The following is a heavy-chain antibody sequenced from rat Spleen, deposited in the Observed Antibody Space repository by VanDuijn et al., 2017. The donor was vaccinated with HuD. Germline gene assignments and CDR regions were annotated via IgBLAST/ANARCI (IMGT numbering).Heavy chain of an antibody. CDR2: ISYSGST. V-gene: IGHV3-1*01. D-gene: IGHD3-4*01. CDR3: ARTNNPYYYVMDA. Sequence: EVQLQESGPGLVKPSQSLSLTCSVTGYSITSNYWGWIRKFPGNKIEWMGYISYSGSTGSNPSLKSRISITRDTSKNQFFLQLNSVTTEDTATYYCARTNNPYYYVMDAWGQGASVTVSS. J-gene: IGHJ4*01. CDR1: GYSITSNY.